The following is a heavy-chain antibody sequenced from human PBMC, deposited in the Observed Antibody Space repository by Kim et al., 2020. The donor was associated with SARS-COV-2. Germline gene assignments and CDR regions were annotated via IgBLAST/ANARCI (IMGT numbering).Heavy chain of an antibody. CDR3: ARSRIAMAGTPGG. J-gene: IGHJ4*02. D-gene: IGHD6-19*01. Sequence: GGSLRLSCAASGFTFSSYWMSWVRQAPGKGLEWVGNIKQDGSEKYYVDSVKGRFTISRDNAKNSLYLQMNSLRAEDTAVYYCARSRIAMAGTPGGWGQGTLVTVSS. CDR2: IKQDGSEK. V-gene: IGHV3-7*01. CDR1: GFTFSSYW.